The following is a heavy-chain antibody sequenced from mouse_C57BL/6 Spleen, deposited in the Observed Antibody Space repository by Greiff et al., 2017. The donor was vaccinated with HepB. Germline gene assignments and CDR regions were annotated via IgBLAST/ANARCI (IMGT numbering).Heavy chain of an antibody. V-gene: IGHV5-6*02. CDR3: ARHPPYYYGSSYLYYFDY. Sequence: DVKLVESGGDLVKPGGSLKLSCAASGFTFSSYGMSWVRQTPDKRLEWVATISSGGSYTYYPDSVKGRFTISRDNAKNTLYLQMSSLKSEDTAMYYCARHPPYYYGSSYLYYFDYWGQGTTLTVSS. D-gene: IGHD1-1*01. J-gene: IGHJ2*01. CDR1: GFTFSSYG. CDR2: ISSGGSYT.